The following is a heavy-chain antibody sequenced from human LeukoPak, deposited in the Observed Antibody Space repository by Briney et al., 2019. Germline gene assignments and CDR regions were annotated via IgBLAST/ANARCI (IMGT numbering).Heavy chain of an antibody. V-gene: IGHV3-23*01. CDR1: GFTFSSYA. Sequence: GGSLRLSCAASGFTFSSYAMSWVRQAPGKGLEWVSTISGSGGSTYYADSVKGRFTISRDNSKNTLYLQMNSLRAEDTAVYYCAKGRGNYDILTGATPFDYWGQGTLVTVSS. CDR2: ISGSGGST. D-gene: IGHD3-9*01. J-gene: IGHJ4*02. CDR3: AKGRGNYDILTGATPFDY.